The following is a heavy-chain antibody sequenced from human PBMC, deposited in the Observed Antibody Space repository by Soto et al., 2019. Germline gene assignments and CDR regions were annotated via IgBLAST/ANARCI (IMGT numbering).Heavy chain of an antibody. CDR1: GFTFTSSA. CDR3: AAARFGELSTFDY. J-gene: IGHJ4*02. D-gene: IGHD3-10*01. Sequence: ASVKVSCKASGFTFTSSAVQWVRQARGQRLEWIGWIVVGSGNTNYAQKFQERVTITRDMSTSTAYMELSSLRSEDTAVYHCAAARFGELSTFDYWGQGTLVTVSS. V-gene: IGHV1-58*01. CDR2: IVVGSGNT.